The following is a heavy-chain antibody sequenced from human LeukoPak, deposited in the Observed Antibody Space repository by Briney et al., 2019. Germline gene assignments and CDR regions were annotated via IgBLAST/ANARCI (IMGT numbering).Heavy chain of an antibody. D-gene: IGHD4-17*01. CDR2: INPSGGST. Sequence: ASVKVSCKASGYTFTSYYMHWVRQAPGQGLEWMGIINPSGGSTSCAQKFQGRVTMTRDTSTSTVYMELSSLRSEDTAVYYCARVDYGYYFDYWGQGTLVTVSS. J-gene: IGHJ4*02. CDR1: GYTFTSYY. CDR3: ARVDYGYYFDY. V-gene: IGHV1-46*01.